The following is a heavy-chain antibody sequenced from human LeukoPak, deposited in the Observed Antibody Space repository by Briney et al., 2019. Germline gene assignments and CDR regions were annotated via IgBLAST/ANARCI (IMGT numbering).Heavy chain of an antibody. CDR2: INHSGST. J-gene: IGHJ4*02. CDR1: GGSLSGYY. D-gene: IGHD1-20*01. V-gene: IGHV4-34*01. Sequence: PSETLSLTCAVYGGSLSGYYWSWIRQPPGKGLEWIGEINHSGSTNYNPSLKSRVTISVDTSKNQFSLKLSSVTAADTAVYYCARGPGLITGTGDGDDYWGQGTLVTVSS. CDR3: ARGPGLITGTGDGDDY.